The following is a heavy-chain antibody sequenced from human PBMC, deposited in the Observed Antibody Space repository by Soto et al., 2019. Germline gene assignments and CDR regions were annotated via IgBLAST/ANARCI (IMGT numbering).Heavy chain of an antibody. J-gene: IGHJ4*02. CDR3: ARGKDPYYYDSSGYSD. V-gene: IGHV1-8*01. CDR2: MNPNSGNT. Sequence: QVQLVQSGAEVKKPGASVKVSCKASGYTFTSYDINWVRQATGQGLEWMGWMNPNSGNTGYAQKFQGRATMTRNTTISTTYMELSSLRSEDTAVYYCARGKDPYYYDSSGYSDWGQGTLVTVSS. CDR1: GYTFTSYD. D-gene: IGHD3-22*01.